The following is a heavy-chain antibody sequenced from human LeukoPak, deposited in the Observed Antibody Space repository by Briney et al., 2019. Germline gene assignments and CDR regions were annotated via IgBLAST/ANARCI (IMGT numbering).Heavy chain of an antibody. CDR1: GFTFSSYG. V-gene: IGHV3-30*02. CDR2: IRYDGSNK. D-gene: IGHD2-2*01. Sequence: GGSLRLSCAASGFTFSSYGMHWVRQAPGKGLEWVAFIRYDGSNKYYADSVRGRFTISRDNSKNTLYLQMNSLRAEDTAVYYCAKDSAVVVPAATDAFDICGQGTMVTVSS. CDR3: AKDSAVVVPAATDAFDI. J-gene: IGHJ3*02.